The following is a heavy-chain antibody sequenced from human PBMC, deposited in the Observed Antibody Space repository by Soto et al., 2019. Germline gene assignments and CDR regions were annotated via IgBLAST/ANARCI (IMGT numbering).Heavy chain of an antibody. D-gene: IGHD2-15*01. CDR2: IIPILGIA. Sequence: QVQLVQSGAEVKKPGSSVKVSCKASGGTFSSYTISWVRQAPGQGLEWMGRIIPILGIANYAQKFQGRVTITADKSTSTAYMELSILRSEDTAVYYCASLGDRGYGSGGSCYVTPNWFDPWGQGTLVTVSS. CDR1: GGTFSSYT. V-gene: IGHV1-69*02. J-gene: IGHJ5*02. CDR3: ASLGDRGYGSGGSCYVTPNWFDP.